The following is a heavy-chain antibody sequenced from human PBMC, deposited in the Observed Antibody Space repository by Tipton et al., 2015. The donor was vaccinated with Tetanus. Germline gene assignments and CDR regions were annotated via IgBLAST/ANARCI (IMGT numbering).Heavy chain of an antibody. Sequence: TLSLTCAVSGGSMISYYWTWVRQPPGKGLEWLGYVFYSGSTDLNPSLKSRVTISVDTSNNLFSLKLTSVTTAGTAVYYCARSGGRRYAFDIWGQGTMVTVSS. CDR1: GGSMISYY. D-gene: IGHD3-16*01. CDR3: ARSGGRRYAFDI. CDR2: VFYSGST. J-gene: IGHJ3*02. V-gene: IGHV4-59*01.